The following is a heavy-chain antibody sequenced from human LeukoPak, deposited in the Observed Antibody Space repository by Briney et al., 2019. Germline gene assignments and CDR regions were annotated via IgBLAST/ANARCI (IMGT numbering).Heavy chain of an antibody. D-gene: IGHD2-21*01. CDR3: AKSDCGTIGCKLLNY. Sequence: GGSLRLSCAASGFSSNNYAMSWVRQAPGKGLEWVSAISGGGDATKYADSVKGRFTISRDNSKNTLSLQMNSLRAEDTAVYYCAKSDCGTIGCKLLNYWGQGTLVTVSS. CDR2: ISGGGDAT. CDR1: GFSSNNYA. J-gene: IGHJ4*02. V-gene: IGHV3-23*01.